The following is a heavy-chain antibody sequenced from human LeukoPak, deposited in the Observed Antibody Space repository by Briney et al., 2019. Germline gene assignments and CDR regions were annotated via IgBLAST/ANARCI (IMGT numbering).Heavy chain of an antibody. CDR2: IYHSGST. J-gene: IGHJ6*02. V-gene: IGHV4-30-2*01. CDR3: ARDTLGVVVTAVYYYYGMDV. CDR1: GGSISSGGYS. D-gene: IGHD2-2*01. Sequence: SETLSLTCAVSGGSISSGGYSWSWIRQPPGKGLEWIGYIYHSGSTYYNPSLKSRVTISVDTSKNQFSLKLSSVTAADTAVYYCARDTLGVVVTAVYYYYGMDVWGQGTTVTVSS.